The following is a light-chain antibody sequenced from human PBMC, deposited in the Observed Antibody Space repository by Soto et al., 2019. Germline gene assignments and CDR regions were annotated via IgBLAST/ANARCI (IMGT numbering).Light chain of an antibody. CDR1: QDISNH. J-gene: IGKJ5*01. CDR3: QQYDNFPPIT. CDR2: DAS. Sequence: DIQMTQSRSSLPASLWDRVTITCQVSQDISNHLNWYQQTPGKAPELLMFDASNLEPGVPSRFSGSGSGTDFTLTISSLQPEDVATYFCQQYDNFPPITFGQGTRLEI. V-gene: IGKV1-33*01.